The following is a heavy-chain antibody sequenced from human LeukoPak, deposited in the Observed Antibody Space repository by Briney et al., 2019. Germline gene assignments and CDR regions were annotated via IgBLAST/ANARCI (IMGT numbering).Heavy chain of an antibody. Sequence: SETLSLTCTVSGGSISSYYWSWIRQPPGKGLEWVGYIYYSGSTNYNPSLKSRVTISVDTSKNQFSLKLSSVTAADTAVYYCARLGYCSGGSCYSGGDYYYGMDVWGQGTTVTVSS. J-gene: IGHJ6*02. D-gene: IGHD2-15*01. CDR1: GGSISSYY. CDR3: ARLGYCSGGSCYSGGDYYYGMDV. CDR2: IYYSGST. V-gene: IGHV4-59*08.